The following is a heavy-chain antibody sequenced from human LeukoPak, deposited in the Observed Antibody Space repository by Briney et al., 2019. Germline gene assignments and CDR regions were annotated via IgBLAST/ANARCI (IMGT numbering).Heavy chain of an antibody. CDR3: ARVGNTFITGTRLFDY. Sequence: GGSLRLSCAASGFTFSSYSVNWVRQAPGKGLEWVSSISSSSSYIYYADSVKGRFTISRDNAKNSLYLQMNSLRAEDTAVYYCARVGNTFITGTRLFDYWGQGTLVTVSS. CDR2: ISSSSSYI. J-gene: IGHJ4*02. V-gene: IGHV3-21*01. D-gene: IGHD1-7*01. CDR1: GFTFSSYS.